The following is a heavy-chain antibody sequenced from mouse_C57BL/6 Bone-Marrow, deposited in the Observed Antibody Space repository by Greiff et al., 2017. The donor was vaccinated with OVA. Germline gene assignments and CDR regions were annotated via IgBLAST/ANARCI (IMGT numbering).Heavy chain of an antibody. V-gene: IGHV1-82*01. CDR1: GYAFSSSW. D-gene: IGHD1-2*01. CDR3: ARLLRPLYYYAMDY. Sequence: VKVVESGPELVKPGASVKISCKASGYAFSSSWMNWVKQRPGKGLEWIGRIYPGDGDTNYNGKFKGKATLTADKSSSTAYMQLSSLTSEDSAVYFCARLLRPLYYYAMDYWGQGTSVTVSS. CDR2: IYPGDGDT. J-gene: IGHJ4*01.